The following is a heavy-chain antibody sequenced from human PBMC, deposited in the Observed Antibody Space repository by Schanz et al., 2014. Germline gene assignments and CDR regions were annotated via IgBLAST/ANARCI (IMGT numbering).Heavy chain of an antibody. Sequence: EEQLLQSGGGLVQPGGSLRLSCAASGFTFGSYGMSWVRQGPGKGLEWVSGISGGGGTRNYADSVKGRFTVFRDNSKNTLYLQMNSLSADDTAVFYCAKGMGYCSGGTCYDYYYYGLDVWGQGTTVTVSS. CDR1: GFTFGSYG. CDR2: ISGGGGTR. V-gene: IGHV3-23*01. CDR3: AKGMGYCSGGTCYDYYYYGLDV. J-gene: IGHJ6*02. D-gene: IGHD2-15*01.